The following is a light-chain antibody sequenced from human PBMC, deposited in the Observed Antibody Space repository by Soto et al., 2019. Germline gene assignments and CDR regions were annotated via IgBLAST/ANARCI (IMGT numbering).Light chain of an antibody. J-gene: IGKJ1*01. CDR2: AAS. Sequence: DIQMTQSPSSLSASVGARVTITCRASQSITSYLQWYQQKPGKAPQLLIYAASSLQSGVPSRFSGSGSVTDFTRTISRLQPEDFATYCCQQSYTPRWTFGQGTKVEVK. CDR3: QQSYTPRWT. CDR1: QSITSY. V-gene: IGKV1-39*01.